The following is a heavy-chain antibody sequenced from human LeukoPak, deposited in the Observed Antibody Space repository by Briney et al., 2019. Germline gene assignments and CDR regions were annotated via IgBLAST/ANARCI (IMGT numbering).Heavy chain of an antibody. J-gene: IGHJ4*02. V-gene: IGHV1-2*02. CDR1: GYTFSDYY. D-gene: IGHD3-22*01. CDR2: INPNSGGT. Sequence: ASVKVSCKASGYTFSDYYMHWVRQAPGQGLEWMGWINPNSGGTNYAQKFQGRVTMTRDMSISTAYMEVSRLTSDDTAVYYCARATIADSSTYYIDYWGLGTLVTASS. CDR3: ARATIADSSTYYIDY.